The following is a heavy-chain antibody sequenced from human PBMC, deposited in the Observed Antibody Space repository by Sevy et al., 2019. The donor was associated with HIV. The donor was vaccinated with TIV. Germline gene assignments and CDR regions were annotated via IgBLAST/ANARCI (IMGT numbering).Heavy chain of an antibody. CDR1: GYTFTSYD. CDR2: MNPNNGNR. V-gene: IGHV1-8*01. Sequence: ASVKVSCKASGYTFTSYDIIWVRQATGRGLEWMGWMNPNNGNRAYAQRFQDRVILTRSTSISTAYMELSSLRSEDTAVYYCARFLEARNYNYYGMDVWGQGTTVTVSS. CDR3: ARFLEARNYNYYGMDV. J-gene: IGHJ6*02. D-gene: IGHD3-3*01.